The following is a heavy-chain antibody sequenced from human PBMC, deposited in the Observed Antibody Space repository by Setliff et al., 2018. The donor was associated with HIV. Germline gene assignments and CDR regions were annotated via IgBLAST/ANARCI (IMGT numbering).Heavy chain of an antibody. J-gene: IGHJ5*02. CDR2: INPNGGST. V-gene: IGHV1-46*01. CDR3: ASSNWQLVADH. Sequence: ASVKVSCKASGYTFTDYYLHWVRQAPGQGPEWMGLINPNGGSTIYAQKFEDRLTVTSDTAMTTLYMELRSLRFDDTAMYYCASSNWQLVADHWGQGTPVTVSS. CDR1: GYTFTDYY. D-gene: IGHD6-13*01.